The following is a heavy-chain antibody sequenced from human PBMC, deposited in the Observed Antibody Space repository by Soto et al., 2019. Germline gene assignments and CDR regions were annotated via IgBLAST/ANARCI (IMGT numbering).Heavy chain of an antibody. CDR2: TYYRSKWYN. V-gene: IGHV6-1*01. CDR1: GDSVSSNSAA. D-gene: IGHD6-19*01. CDR3: ARVSSGWYLGTDYYYYGMDV. J-gene: IGHJ6*02. Sequence: SPTLSLTCAISGDSVSSNSAAWNWIRQSPSSGLEWLGRTYYRSKWYNDYAVSVKSRITLNPDTSKNRFSLQLNSVTPEDTAVYYCARVSSGWYLGTDYYYYGMDVWGQGTTVTVSS.